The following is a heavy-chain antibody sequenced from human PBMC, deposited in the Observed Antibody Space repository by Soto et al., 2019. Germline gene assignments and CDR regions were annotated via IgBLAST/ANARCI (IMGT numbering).Heavy chain of an antibody. CDR2: IYYRANP. D-gene: IGHD5-12*01. J-gene: IGHJ4*02. V-gene: IGHV4-59*08. Sequence: PSETLSLTCTVSGWSNTSYWSWIRQPPGKGLEWIGYIYYRANPNYNPSLKSRVTISQDTSKNQFSLKLSSVTAADTAVYYCARHYGDGYDYVDYWGQGTLVTVSS. CDR3: ARHYGDGYDYVDY. CDR1: GWSNTSY.